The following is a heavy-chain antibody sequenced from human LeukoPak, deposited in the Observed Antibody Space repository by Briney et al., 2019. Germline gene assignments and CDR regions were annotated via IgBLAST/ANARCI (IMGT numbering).Heavy chain of an antibody. CDR2: ISGSGGST. CDR1: GFTFSSYT. J-gene: IGHJ4*02. Sequence: SGGSLRLSCAASGFTFSSYTMSWVRQAPGKGLEWVSAISGSGGSTYYADSVKGRFTISRDNSKNTLYLQMNSLRAEDTAVYYCAKGPYYYGSGSYSPSPYYFDYWGQGTLVTVSS. V-gene: IGHV3-23*01. CDR3: AKGPYYYGSGSYSPSPYYFDY. D-gene: IGHD3-10*01.